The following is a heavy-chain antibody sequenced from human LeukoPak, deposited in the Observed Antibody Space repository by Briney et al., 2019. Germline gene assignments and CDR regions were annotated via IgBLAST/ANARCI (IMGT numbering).Heavy chain of an antibody. CDR2: IKQDGSEE. D-gene: IGHD6-13*01. J-gene: IGHJ6*03. Sequence: GGSLRLSCAASGFTFSSYGMSWVRQAPGKGLEWVANIKQDGSEEYYVDSVKGRFTISRDNAKNSLYLQMNSLRAEDTAVYYCARVAAAGIYYYYYMDVWGKGTTVTVSS. CDR1: GFTFSSYG. V-gene: IGHV3-7*01. CDR3: ARVAAAGIYYYYYMDV.